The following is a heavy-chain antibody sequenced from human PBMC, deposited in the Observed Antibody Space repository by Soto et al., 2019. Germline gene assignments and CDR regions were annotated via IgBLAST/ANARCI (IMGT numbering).Heavy chain of an antibody. CDR1: GFTFSSYA. D-gene: IGHD4-17*01. Sequence: GSLRLSCAASGFTFSSYAMSWVRQAPGKGLEWAANIKRDGSEKYYVDFVKGRFTISRDNADNSVFLDMNNLRVDDTATYYCARVRATDYEIDYWGQGALVTVSS. CDR2: IKRDGSEK. V-gene: IGHV3-7*03. J-gene: IGHJ4*02. CDR3: ARVRATDYEIDY.